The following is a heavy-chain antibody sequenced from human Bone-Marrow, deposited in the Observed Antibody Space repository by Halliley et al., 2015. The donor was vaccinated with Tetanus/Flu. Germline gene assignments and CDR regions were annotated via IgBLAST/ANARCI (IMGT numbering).Heavy chain of an antibody. CDR3: ATTDDELWGAFDV. Sequence: TLSLTCTVSGGSISSYYWSWIRQPPGKGLEWIGFIYSSGSTNYNPSLKSRVTISVDTSKNQFSLKLSSVTAADTAVYYCATTDDELWGAFDVWGQGAMVAVSS. CDR1: GGSISSYY. D-gene: IGHD2-21*01. V-gene: IGHV4-59*01. J-gene: IGHJ3*01. CDR2: IYSSGST.